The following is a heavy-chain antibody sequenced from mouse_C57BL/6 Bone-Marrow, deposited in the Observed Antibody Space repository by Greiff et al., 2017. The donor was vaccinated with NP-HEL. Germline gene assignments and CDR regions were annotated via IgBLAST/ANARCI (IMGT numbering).Heavy chain of an antibody. CDR2: INSDGGST. D-gene: IGHD2-5*01. V-gene: IGHV5-2*01. CDR1: EYEFPSHD. J-gene: IGHJ4*01. Sequence: EVKLMESGGGLVQPGESLKLSCESNEYEFPSHDMSWVRKTPEKRLELVAAINSDGGSTYYPDTMERRFIISRDNTKKTLYLQMSSLRSEDTALYYCASYYSNYAMDYWGQGTSVTVSS. CDR3: ASYYSNYAMDY.